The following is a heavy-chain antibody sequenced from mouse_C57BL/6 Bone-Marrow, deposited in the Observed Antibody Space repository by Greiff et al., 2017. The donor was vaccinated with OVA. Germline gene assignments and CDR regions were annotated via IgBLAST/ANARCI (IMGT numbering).Heavy chain of an antibody. Sequence: QVQLQQSGAELVKPGASVKLSCKASGYTFTSYWMHWVKQRPGRGLEWIGRIDPNSGGTKYNEKFKSKATLTVDKPSSTAYMQLSSLTSEDSAVYYCARKDSNFHYYAMDYWGQGTSVTVSS. V-gene: IGHV1-72*01. CDR1: GYTFTSYW. CDR2: IDPNSGGT. J-gene: IGHJ4*01. D-gene: IGHD2-5*01. CDR3: ARKDSNFHYYAMDY.